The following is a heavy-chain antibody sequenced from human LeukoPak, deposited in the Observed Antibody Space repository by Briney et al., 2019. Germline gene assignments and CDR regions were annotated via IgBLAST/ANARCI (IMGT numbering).Heavy chain of an antibody. CDR3: ASNVAVAGAFDI. CDR2: MNPNSGNT. Sequence: ASVKVSCKASGYTFTSYDINWVRQATGQGLEWMGWMNPNSGNTGYAQKFQGRVTMTSNTSISTAYMELSSLRSEDTAVYYCASNVAVAGAFDIWGRGTMVTVSS. J-gene: IGHJ3*02. CDR1: GYTFTSYD. D-gene: IGHD6-19*01. V-gene: IGHV1-8*01.